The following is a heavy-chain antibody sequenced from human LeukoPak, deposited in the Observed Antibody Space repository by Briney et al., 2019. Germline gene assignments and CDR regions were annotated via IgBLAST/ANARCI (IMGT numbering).Heavy chain of an antibody. J-gene: IGHJ2*01. CDR1: GYSISSGYY. D-gene: IGHD6-19*01. V-gene: IGHV4-38-2*01. Sequence: SETLSLTCAVSGYSISSGYYWGWIRQPPGKGLEWIGNIYYTGITYYNPSLKSRVTISVGTSTNQFSLNLSSVTAADTAVYYCARRVAAWYFDLWGRGTLVTVSS. CDR2: IYYTGIT. CDR3: ARRVAAWYFDL.